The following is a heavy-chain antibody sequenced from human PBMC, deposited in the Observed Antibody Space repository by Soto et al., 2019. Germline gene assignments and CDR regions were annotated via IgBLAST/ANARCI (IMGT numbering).Heavy chain of an antibody. D-gene: IGHD3-10*01. CDR1: GYTFTSYG. Sequence: QVQLVQSGAEVKKPGASVKVSCKASGYTFTSYGISWVRQAPGQGLEWMRWISAYNGNTNYAQKLQGRVTMTTDTSTSTAYMELRSLRSDDTAVYYCARDSTYYYGSGSYRMGFDYWGQGTLVTVSS. CDR2: ISAYNGNT. V-gene: IGHV1-18*01. CDR3: ARDSTYYYGSGSYRMGFDY. J-gene: IGHJ4*02.